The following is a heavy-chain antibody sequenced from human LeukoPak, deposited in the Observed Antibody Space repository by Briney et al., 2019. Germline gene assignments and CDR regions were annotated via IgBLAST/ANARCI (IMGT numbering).Heavy chain of an antibody. V-gene: IGHV3-23*01. Sequence: PPGCLRLSCSPSGFTFSSYAMHWVSQAPGRGLEWVSGISGSGGSTYYADSVKGRFNNSRDNSKNTLSLQLNSLRAEDTAVYYCARDGGSSTMEPTGGYYYGMDVWGQGTTVTVSS. CDR3: ARDGGSSTMEPTGGYYYGMDV. J-gene: IGHJ6*02. CDR2: ISGSGGST. CDR1: GFTFSSYA. D-gene: IGHD1-1*01.